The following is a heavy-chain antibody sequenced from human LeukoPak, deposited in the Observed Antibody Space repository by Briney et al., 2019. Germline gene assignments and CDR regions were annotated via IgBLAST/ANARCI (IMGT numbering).Heavy chain of an antibody. CDR2: ISSSGSYI. D-gene: IGHD1-26*01. CDR1: GLTFRSYS. J-gene: IGHJ3*02. V-gene: IGHV3-21*01. Sequence: GGSLRLSCAASGLTFRSYSMSWVRQAPGKWLEWVSSISSSGSYIYYADSVKGRFTISRDNAKNSLYLQMNSLRAEDTAVYYCARAYSGSYHAAFDIWGQGTMVTVSS. CDR3: ARAYSGSYHAAFDI.